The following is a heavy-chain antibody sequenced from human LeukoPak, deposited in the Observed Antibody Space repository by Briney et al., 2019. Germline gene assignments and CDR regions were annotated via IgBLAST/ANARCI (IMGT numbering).Heavy chain of an antibody. D-gene: IGHD6-13*01. Sequence: PGGSLRLSCAASGLTFSNYGMHWVRHATGKGLEWVAFVRYDESNTYYADSVKGRFTISRDNSKNTLYLQMNRLITEDTAIYYCAKPEYSSSGHFDPWGQGTLVTVSS. CDR2: VRYDESNT. J-gene: IGHJ5*02. V-gene: IGHV3-30*02. CDR3: AKPEYSSSGHFDP. CDR1: GLTFSNYG.